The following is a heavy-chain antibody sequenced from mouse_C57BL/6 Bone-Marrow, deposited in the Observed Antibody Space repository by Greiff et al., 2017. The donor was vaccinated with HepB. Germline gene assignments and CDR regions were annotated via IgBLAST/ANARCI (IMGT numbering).Heavy chain of an antibody. D-gene: IGHD1-1*01. CDR1: GFNIKNTY. J-gene: IGHJ4*01. V-gene: IGHV14-3*01. CDR2: IDPANGNT. CDR3: AFYYYGSSYHYYAMDY. Sequence: VQLKQSVAELVRPGASVKLSCTASGFNIKNTYMHWVKQRPEQGLEWIGRIDPANGNTKYAPKFQGKATITADTSSNTAYLQLSSLTSEDTAIYYCAFYYYGSSYHYYAMDYWGQGTSVTVSS.